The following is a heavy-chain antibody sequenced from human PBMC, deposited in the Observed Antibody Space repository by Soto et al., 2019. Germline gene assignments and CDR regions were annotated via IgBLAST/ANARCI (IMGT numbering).Heavy chain of an antibody. J-gene: IGHJ4*02. CDR3: ASADFDY. CDR2: IYPGGSI. Sequence: QVQLQESGPGLVKPSGTLSLTCAVSDGSISSSNWWNWVRQPPGKGLEWIGEIYPGGSINYNPSLKSRLTISVDKSKNQISLNLTSVTAADTAVYYWASADFDYWGQGTLVTVSS. CDR1: DGSISSSNW. V-gene: IGHV4-4*02.